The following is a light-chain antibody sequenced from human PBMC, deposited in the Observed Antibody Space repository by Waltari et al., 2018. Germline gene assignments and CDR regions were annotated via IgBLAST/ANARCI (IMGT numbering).Light chain of an antibody. CDR1: SSDVGSYDY. V-gene: IGLV2-14*01. Sequence: QSALTQPASVSGSPGQSITIPCTGTSSDVGSYDYVSWYQQHPGKAPKLIIYEVSKRPSGVSNRFSGSKSGNTASLTISGLQAEDEADYYCTSYTVSTPLVFGGGTKLTVL. CDR3: TSYTVSTPLV. CDR2: EVS. J-gene: IGLJ3*02.